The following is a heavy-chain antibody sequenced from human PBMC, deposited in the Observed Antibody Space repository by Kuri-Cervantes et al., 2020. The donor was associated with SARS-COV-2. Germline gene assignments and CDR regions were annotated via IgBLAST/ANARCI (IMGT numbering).Heavy chain of an antibody. CDR2: ISPSSRNII. CDR3: ARVYEYVRLAWGMDV. J-gene: IGHJ6*02. Sequence: GESLKISCAASGFTYSDYTLNWVRQAPGKGLEWVSYISPSSRNIIYNADSVKGRFTISRDNPKNTLYLQMNGLTIEDTAVYYCARVYEYVRLAWGMDVWGQGTTVTVSS. D-gene: IGHD2/OR15-2a*01. V-gene: IGHV3-48*01. CDR1: GFTYSDYT.